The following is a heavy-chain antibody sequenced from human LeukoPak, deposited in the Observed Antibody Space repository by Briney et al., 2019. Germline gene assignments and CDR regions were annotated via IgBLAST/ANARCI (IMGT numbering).Heavy chain of an antibody. Sequence: SETLSLTCTVSGGSISSSSYYWGWIRQPPGKGLEWIGSIYYSGSTYYNPSLKSRVTISVDTSKNQFSLKLSSVTAADTAVYYCARDTYYYDSSGYHFDYWGQGTLVTVSS. D-gene: IGHD3-22*01. CDR3: ARDTYYYDSSGYHFDY. CDR2: IYYSGST. J-gene: IGHJ4*02. V-gene: IGHV4-39*07. CDR1: GGSISSSSYY.